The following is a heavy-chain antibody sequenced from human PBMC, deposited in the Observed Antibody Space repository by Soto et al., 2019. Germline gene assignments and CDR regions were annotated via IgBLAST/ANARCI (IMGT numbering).Heavy chain of an antibody. V-gene: IGHV3-49*04. D-gene: IGHD3-3*01. CDR1: RFTFGDYA. J-gene: IGHJ6*02. CDR3: TRADFYYGMDV. CDR2: IRSKAYGGTT. Sequence: GSLGISFTSSRFTFGDYAMSWVRQAPGKGLEWVGFIRSKAYGGTTEYAASVKGRFTISRDDSKSIAYLQMNSLKTEDTAVYYCTRADFYYGMDVWGQGTTVTVS.